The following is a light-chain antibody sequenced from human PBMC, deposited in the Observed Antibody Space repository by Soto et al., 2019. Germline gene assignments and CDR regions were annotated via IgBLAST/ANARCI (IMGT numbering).Light chain of an antibody. CDR1: QSISSY. J-gene: IGKJ5*01. V-gene: IGKV1-39*01. CDR2: SAS. Sequence: DSEMTRSPSSLSASVGDRVTITCRASQSISSYLNWYQQKSGQAPKLLIYSASSLQSGVPSRFSGSGSGTDFTLTISSLQPEDFATYYCQQGKSTPPTFGQGTLLEI. CDR3: QQGKSTPPT.